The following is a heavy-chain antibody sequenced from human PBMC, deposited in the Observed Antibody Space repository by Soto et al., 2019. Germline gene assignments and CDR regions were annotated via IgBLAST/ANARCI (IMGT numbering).Heavy chain of an antibody. CDR3: AKDAYSSSSLVYYYGMDV. J-gene: IGHJ6*02. D-gene: IGHD6-6*01. V-gene: IGHV3-43*01. Sequence: EVQLVESGGVVVQPGGSLRLSCAASGFTFDDYTMHWVRQAPGKGLEWVSLISWDGGSTYYADSVKGRFTISRDNSKNSLYLQMNSLRTEDTALYYCAKDAYSSSSLVYYYGMDVWGQGTTVTVSS. CDR2: ISWDGGST. CDR1: GFTFDDYT.